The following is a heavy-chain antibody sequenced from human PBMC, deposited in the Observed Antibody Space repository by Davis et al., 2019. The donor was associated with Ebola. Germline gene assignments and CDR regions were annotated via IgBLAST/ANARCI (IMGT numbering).Heavy chain of an antibody. CDR1: GGSISSSSYY. V-gene: IGHV4-39*07. CDR2: IYYSGST. Sequence: PSETLSLTCTVSGGSISSSSYYWGWIRQPPGKGLEWIGSIYYSGSTYYNPSLKSRVTISVDTSKNQFSLKLSSVTAADTAVYYCARDISTTVSAFDIWGQGTMVTVS. D-gene: IGHD2/OR15-2a*01. J-gene: IGHJ3*02. CDR3: ARDISTTVSAFDI.